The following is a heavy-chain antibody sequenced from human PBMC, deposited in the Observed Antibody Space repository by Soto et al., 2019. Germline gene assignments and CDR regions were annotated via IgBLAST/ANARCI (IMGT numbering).Heavy chain of an antibody. CDR1: GGSFSGYY. J-gene: IGHJ5*02. Sequence: SETLSLTCAVYGGSFSGYYWSWIRQPPGKGLEWIGEINHSGSTNYNPSLKSRVTISVDASKNQFSLKLSSVTAADTAVYYCARGVVVTASPKPTNWFDPWGQGTLVTVSS. CDR3: ARGVVVTASPKPTNWFDP. V-gene: IGHV4-34*01. CDR2: INHSGST. D-gene: IGHD2-21*02.